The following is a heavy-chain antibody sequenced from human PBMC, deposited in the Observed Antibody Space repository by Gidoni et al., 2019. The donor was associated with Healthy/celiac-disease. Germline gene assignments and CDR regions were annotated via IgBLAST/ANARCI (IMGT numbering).Heavy chain of an antibody. CDR3: AKDNWNDPNFDY. J-gene: IGHJ4*02. D-gene: IGHD1-1*01. Sequence: EVQLVESGGGLVQPGGSLRLSCAASGVTFSSYAVSWVLQAPGKGLEWVSAISGSGGSTYYADSVKGRFTISRDNSKNTLYLQMNSLRAEDTAVYYCAKDNWNDPNFDYWGQGTLVTVSS. CDR2: ISGSGGST. CDR1: GVTFSSYA. V-gene: IGHV3-23*04.